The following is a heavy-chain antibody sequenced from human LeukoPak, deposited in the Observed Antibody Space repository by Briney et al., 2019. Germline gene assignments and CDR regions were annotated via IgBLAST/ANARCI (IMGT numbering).Heavy chain of an antibody. V-gene: IGHV1-18*01. CDR1: GYTFRSYG. CDR3: ARGPIIDIVIIPAADDYYYMDV. D-gene: IGHD2-2*01. Sequence: ASVKVSCKASGYTFRSYGISWVRQAPGQGLERMGWISAYNGNTNSAQKIQGRVTMTTDTSTSTAYMELRSLRSDDTAVYYCARGPIIDIVIIPAADDYYYMDVWGKGTTVTVSS. CDR2: ISAYNGNT. J-gene: IGHJ6*03.